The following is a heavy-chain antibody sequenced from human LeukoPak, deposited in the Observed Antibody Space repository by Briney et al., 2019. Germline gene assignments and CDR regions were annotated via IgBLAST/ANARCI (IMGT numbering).Heavy chain of an antibody. CDR2: IDYSGST. CDR3: ASTRYLDWLRASYYFDY. Sequence: SETLSLTCTVSGGSISSYYWSWIRQPPGKGLEWIGYIDYSGSTNYNPSLKSRVTISVDTSKNQFSLKLSSVTAADTAVYYCASTRYLDWLRASYYFDYWGQGTLVTVSS. CDR1: GGSISSYY. J-gene: IGHJ4*02. V-gene: IGHV4-59*01. D-gene: IGHD3-9*01.